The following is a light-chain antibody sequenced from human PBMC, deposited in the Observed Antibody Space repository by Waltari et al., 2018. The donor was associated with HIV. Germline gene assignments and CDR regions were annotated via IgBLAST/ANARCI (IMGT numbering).Light chain of an antibody. Sequence: QSVLTQPPSASGTPGQTVTISCSGSSSNNGNDNVYWYQHLPGMTPKLLIYKNYKRPSGVPDRFAGSKSGTSASLAISGLRSEDEADYYCVGWDGSLSGYVFGAGTKVTVL. CDR3: VGWDGSLSGYV. CDR2: KNY. J-gene: IGLJ1*01. CDR1: SSNNGNDN. V-gene: IGLV1-47*01.